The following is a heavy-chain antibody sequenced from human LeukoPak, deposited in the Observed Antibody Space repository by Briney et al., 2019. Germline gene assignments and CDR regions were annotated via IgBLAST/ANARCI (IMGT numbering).Heavy chain of an antibody. CDR3: ARAGFLTIFGVALDGNWFDP. CDR2: MNPNSGNT. Sequence: ASVKVSCKASGYTFTSYDINWVRQATGQGLEWMGWMNPNSGNTGYAQKFQGRVTMTRNTSISTAYMELRSLRSDDTAVYYCARAGFLTIFGVALDGNWFDPWGQGTLVTVSS. V-gene: IGHV1-8*01. J-gene: IGHJ5*02. CDR1: GYTFTSYD. D-gene: IGHD3-3*01.